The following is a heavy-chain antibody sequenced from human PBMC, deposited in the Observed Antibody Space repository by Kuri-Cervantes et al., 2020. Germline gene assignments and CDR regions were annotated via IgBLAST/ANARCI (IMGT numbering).Heavy chain of an antibody. J-gene: IGHJ4*02. V-gene: IGHV1-18*01. Sequence: ASVKVSCKASGGTFSSYAISWVRQAPGQGLEWMGWISAYNGNTNYAQKLQGRVTMTTDTSTSTAYTELRSLRSDDTAVYYCARAFRIAAAGTPSYWGQGTLVTVSS. D-gene: IGHD6-13*01. CDR1: GGTFSSYA. CDR2: ISAYNGNT. CDR3: ARAFRIAAAGTPSY.